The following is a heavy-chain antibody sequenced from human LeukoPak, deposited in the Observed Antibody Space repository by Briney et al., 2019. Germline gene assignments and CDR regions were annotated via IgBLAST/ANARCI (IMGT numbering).Heavy chain of an antibody. J-gene: IGHJ4*02. D-gene: IGHD3-16*01. CDR3: TRGGGGDPVDY. V-gene: IGHV3-49*04. CDR2: IRSNTYGGTT. CDR1: GFTFSSYW. Sequence: GGSLRLSCAASGFTFSSYWMNWVRQPPGKGLEWVGLIRSNTYGGTTEYAASVKGRFTISRDDSKSTAYLQMNSLKTEDTAVYYCTRGGGGDPVDYWGQGTLVTVSS.